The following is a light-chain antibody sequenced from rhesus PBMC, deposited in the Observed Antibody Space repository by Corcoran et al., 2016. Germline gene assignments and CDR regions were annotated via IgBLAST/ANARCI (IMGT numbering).Light chain of an antibody. V-gene: IGKV1-25*01. CDR2: KAS. Sequence: DIQMTQSPSSLSASVGDRVTITCQASQGISTNLAWYQQKPGKVPKLLIYKASTLQSGVPSRFSGSGSGTDFTLTISSLQPEDFATYYCQHGYGTPYSFGQGTKVEIK. CDR3: QHGYGTPYS. J-gene: IGKJ2*01. CDR1: QGISTN.